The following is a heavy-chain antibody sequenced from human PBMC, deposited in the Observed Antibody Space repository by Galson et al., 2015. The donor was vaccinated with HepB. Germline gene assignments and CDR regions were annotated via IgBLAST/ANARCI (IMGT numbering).Heavy chain of an antibody. Sequence: SVKVSCKASGYTFTYRYLHWVRQAPGQALEWMGWITPFNGNTNYAQKFQDRVTITRDRSMSTAYMELSSLRSEDTAMYYCAIEEGATESYAFDIWGQGTMVTVSS. J-gene: IGHJ3*02. CDR1: GYTFTYRY. CDR3: AIEEGATESYAFDI. V-gene: IGHV1-45*02. D-gene: IGHD1-26*01. CDR2: ITPFNGNT.